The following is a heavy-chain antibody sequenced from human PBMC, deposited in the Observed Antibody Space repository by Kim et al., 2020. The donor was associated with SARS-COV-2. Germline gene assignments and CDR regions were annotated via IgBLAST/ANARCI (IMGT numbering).Heavy chain of an antibody. D-gene: IGHD3-10*01. CDR1: GYTFTDYA. V-gene: IGHV1-3*01. J-gene: IGHJ6*02. CDR2: INAGSGKT. Sequence: ASVKVSCKASGYTFTDYAVHWVRQAPGQRLVWMGWINAGSGKTQYSQKLQGRVTITRDTSASTTYMELTSLRPEDTAMYYCARLNSCGSGSYSYYGMGVWGQGTTRTVTS. CDR3: ARLNSCGSGSYSYYGMGV.